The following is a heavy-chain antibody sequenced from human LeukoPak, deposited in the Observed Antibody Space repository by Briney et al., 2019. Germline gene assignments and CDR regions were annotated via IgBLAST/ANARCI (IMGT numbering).Heavy chain of an antibody. Sequence: GASVKVSCKASGYTFTGYYMHWVRQAPGQGLEWMGWINPNSGGTNYAQKFQGRVTMTRDTSISTAYMELSRLRSDDTAVYYCARRGPTQQLVLSFDYWGQGTLVTVSS. V-gene: IGHV1-2*02. J-gene: IGHJ4*02. CDR1: GYTFTGYY. CDR3: ARRGPTQQLVLSFDY. D-gene: IGHD6-13*01. CDR2: INPNSGGT.